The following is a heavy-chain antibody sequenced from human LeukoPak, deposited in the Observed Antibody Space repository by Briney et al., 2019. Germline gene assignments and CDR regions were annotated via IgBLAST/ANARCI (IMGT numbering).Heavy chain of an antibody. CDR2: IIPIFGTA. D-gene: IGHD3-22*01. Sequence: ASVKVSCKASGGTFSSYAISWVRQAPGQGLEWMGGIIPIFGTANYAQKFQGRVTITADESTSTAYMELSSLRSEDRAVYYCARVGTYCYDGSGYYTRRAFDYWGQGTLVTVSS. CDR1: GGTFSSYA. CDR3: ARVGTYCYDGSGYYTRRAFDY. J-gene: IGHJ4*02. V-gene: IGHV1-69*01.